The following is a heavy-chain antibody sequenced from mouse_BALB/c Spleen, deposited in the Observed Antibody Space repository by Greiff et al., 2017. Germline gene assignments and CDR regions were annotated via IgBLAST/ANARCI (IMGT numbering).Heavy chain of an antibody. CDR3: ARQEANWDGFDY. CDR2: ISSGGSYT. CDR1: GFTFSSYA. Sequence: DVKLVESGGGLVKPGGSLKLSCAASGFTFSSYAMSWVRQTPEKRLEWVATISSGGSYTYYPDSVKGRFTISRDNAKNTLYLQMSSLRSEDTAMYYCARQEANWDGFDYWGQGTTLTVSS. J-gene: IGHJ2*01. V-gene: IGHV5-9-3*01. D-gene: IGHD4-1*01.